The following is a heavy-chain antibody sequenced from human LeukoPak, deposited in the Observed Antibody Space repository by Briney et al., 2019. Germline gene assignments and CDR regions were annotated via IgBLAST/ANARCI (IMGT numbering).Heavy chain of an antibody. D-gene: IGHD4-23*01. V-gene: IGHV4-34*01. CDR3: ARGTTVGLDY. CDR1: GGPFVGYY. CDR2: ITHSGGG. J-gene: IGHJ4*02. Sequence: SDTLSLTCTVSGGPFVGYYWTWIRQPPGKGLEWIGEITHSGGGNYNPSLKSRVTISVDSSQNRFSLKVLSVTAADTAVYYCARGTTVGLDYWGQGTLVTVSS.